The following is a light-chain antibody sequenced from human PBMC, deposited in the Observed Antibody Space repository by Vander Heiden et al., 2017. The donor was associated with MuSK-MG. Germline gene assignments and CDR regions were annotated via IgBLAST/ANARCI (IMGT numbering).Light chain of an antibody. CDR2: SAS. CDR3: QQCDSAPRT. V-gene: IGKV1-39*01. Sequence: DIQMTQTPSSLSASVGDNVTIACQTGQNISFFLNWYHQIPGTAPKLLIFSASLLHDGVPSRFSGSGFGTDFTLTVTRLQPEDFGTYFCQQCDSAPRTFGQGTKV. J-gene: IGKJ1*01. CDR1: QNISFF.